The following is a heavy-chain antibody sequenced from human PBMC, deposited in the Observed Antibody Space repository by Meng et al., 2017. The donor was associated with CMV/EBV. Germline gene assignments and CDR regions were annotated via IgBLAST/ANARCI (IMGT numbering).Heavy chain of an antibody. J-gene: IGHJ6*02. CDR2: IIPIFGTA. Sequence: SVKVSCKASGGTFSSYAISWVRQAPGQGLEWMGGIIPIFGTANYAQKFQGRVTITTDESTSTAYMELSSLRSEDTAVYYCARVDIVAVPAAIDYYYYGMDVWGQGTTVTVSS. D-gene: IGHD2-2*01. CDR3: ARVDIVAVPAAIDYYYYGMDV. V-gene: IGHV1-69*05. CDR1: GGTFSSYA.